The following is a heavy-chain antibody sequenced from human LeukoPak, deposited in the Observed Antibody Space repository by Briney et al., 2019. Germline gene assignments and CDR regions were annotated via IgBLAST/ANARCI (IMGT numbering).Heavy chain of an antibody. J-gene: IGHJ4*02. CDR3: ARVFQVGIAVADY. V-gene: IGHV1-2*06. CDR1: GYTFTGYY. Sequence: ASVKVSCKASGYTFTGYYMHWVRQAPGQGLEWMGRIDRNSGGTNYAQKFQGRVTMTRDTSISTAYMELSRLRSDDAAVYYCARVFQVGIAVADYWGQGTLVTVSS. D-gene: IGHD6-19*01. CDR2: IDRNSGGT.